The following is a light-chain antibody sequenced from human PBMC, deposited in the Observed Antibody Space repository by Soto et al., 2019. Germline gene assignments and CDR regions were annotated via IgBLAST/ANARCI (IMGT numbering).Light chain of an antibody. J-gene: IGKJ4*01. CDR2: GAS. CDR1: QSVSSN. V-gene: IGKV3-15*01. Sequence: EIVMTQSPATLSVSPGERATLSCSASQSVSSNLAWYQQKPGQAPRLLIYGASTRANGIPARFSGSGSGTEFTITISSRLSEDFAVYYCQQYNNWPFTFGGGTKVEIK. CDR3: QQYNNWPFT.